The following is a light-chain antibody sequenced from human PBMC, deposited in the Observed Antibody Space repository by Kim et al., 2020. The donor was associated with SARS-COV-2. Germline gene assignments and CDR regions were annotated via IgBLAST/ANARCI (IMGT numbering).Light chain of an antibody. CDR2: GAS. V-gene: IGKV3-15*01. CDR1: QSISSN. J-gene: IGKJ2*02. Sequence: EIVMTQSPATLSVSPGERATLSCRASQSISSNLAWYQQKPGQAPRLLIYGASIRATGIPARFSGSGSGTEFTLTISSLQSEDFAVYYCQQYNNWPRWTFGQGTKLEI. CDR3: QQYNNWPRWT.